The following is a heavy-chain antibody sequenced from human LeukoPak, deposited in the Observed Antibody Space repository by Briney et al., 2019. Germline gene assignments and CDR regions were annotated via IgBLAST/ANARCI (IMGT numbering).Heavy chain of an antibody. Sequence: PGGSLRLSCTASGFTLSVYAMHWVRQAPGKGLEWLAVISDDGSKRYYADSVKGRITISRDNSKNTLYLQMNSLRAADTSVYYCARRQQVPTGTLDIWGQGTLVTVSS. J-gene: IGHJ3*02. V-gene: IGHV3-30-3*01. CDR3: ARRQQVPTGTLDI. D-gene: IGHD3-10*01. CDR2: ISDDGSKR. CDR1: GFTLSVYA.